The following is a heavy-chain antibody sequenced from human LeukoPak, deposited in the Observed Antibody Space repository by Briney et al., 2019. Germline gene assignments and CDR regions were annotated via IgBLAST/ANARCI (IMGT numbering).Heavy chain of an antibody. J-gene: IGHJ4*02. CDR2: ISWNSAGI. D-gene: IGHD3-10*01. V-gene: IGHV3-9*03. CDR1: GFTFDDYA. Sequence: GRSLRLPCAASGFTFDDYAMHWVRQAPGKGLEWVSAISWNSAGIGYADSVKGRFTISRDNAKNSLYLQMNSLRPEDMALYYCAKGTRSGTKYYFDYWGQGTLVTVSS. CDR3: AKGTRSGTKYYFDY.